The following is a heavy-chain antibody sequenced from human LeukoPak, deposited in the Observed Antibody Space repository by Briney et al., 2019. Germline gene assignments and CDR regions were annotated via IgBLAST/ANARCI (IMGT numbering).Heavy chain of an antibody. CDR3: ATFCSGWSLSY. Sequence: GGSLRLSCAASGFTFSDYWMHWVRQAPGKGLVWVSRINIDGSYTSYADSVKGRFTISRDNVKNTLYLQMNSLRAEDTAVYYCATFCSGWSLSYWGQGTLVTVSS. J-gene: IGHJ4*02. CDR2: INIDGSYT. D-gene: IGHD6-19*01. CDR1: GFTFSDYW. V-gene: IGHV3-74*01.